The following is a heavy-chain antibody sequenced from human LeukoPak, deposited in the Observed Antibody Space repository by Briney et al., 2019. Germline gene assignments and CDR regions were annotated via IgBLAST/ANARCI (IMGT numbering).Heavy chain of an antibody. J-gene: IGHJ3*02. D-gene: IGHD2-2*01. CDR3: AKKNRNCSSTSCAPTYDAFDI. Sequence: PGGSLRLSCAASGFTFSSYSMNWVRQAPGKGLEWVSSISSSSSYIYYADSVKGRFTISRDNSKNTLYLQMNSLRAEDTAVYYCAKKNRNCSSTSCAPTYDAFDIWGQGTMVTVSS. CDR2: ISSSSSYI. V-gene: IGHV3-21*01. CDR1: GFTFSSYS.